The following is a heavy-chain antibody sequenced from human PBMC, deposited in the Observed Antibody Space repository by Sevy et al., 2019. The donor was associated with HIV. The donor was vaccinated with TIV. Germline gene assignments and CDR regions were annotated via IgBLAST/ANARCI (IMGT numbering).Heavy chain of an antibody. J-gene: IGHJ4*02. Sequence: GGSLRLSCAASGFSFSSYGMHWVRQAPGKGLEWLAVIWFDGSNEYYADSVKGRFTISRDNAKNSLYLQMNSLRAEDTAVYYCASPLPFYYGSGSEEFDYWGRGTLVTVSS. V-gene: IGHV3-33*01. D-gene: IGHD3-10*01. CDR3: ASPLPFYYGSGSEEFDY. CDR1: GFSFSSYG. CDR2: IWFDGSNE.